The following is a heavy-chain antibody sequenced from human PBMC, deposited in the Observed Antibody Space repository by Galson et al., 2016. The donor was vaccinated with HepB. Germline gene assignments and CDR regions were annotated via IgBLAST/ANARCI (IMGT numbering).Heavy chain of an antibody. J-gene: IGHJ4*02. CDR1: GFTFSLFA. CDR2: ISYDGSNK. CDR3: ARARERYGSGGTLDY. V-gene: IGHV3-30-3*01. Sequence: SLRLSCAASGFTFSLFAIHWVRQAPGKGLEWVAMISYDGSNKYYADSVKGRFTISRDNPKNTLYLQMDSLRIEDPAIYSCARARERYGSGGTLDYWGQGNLVTVSS. D-gene: IGHD3-10*01.